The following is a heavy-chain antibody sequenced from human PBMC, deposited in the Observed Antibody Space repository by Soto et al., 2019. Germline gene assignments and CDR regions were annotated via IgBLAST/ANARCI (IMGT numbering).Heavy chain of an antibody. CDR1: GFPFRSYA. CDR2: ISGSGEIT. Sequence: GGSLRLSCAASGFPFRSYAMGWVRQAPGKGLEWISVISGSGEITLYTDSVKGRFTISRDFSNNTLSLQMNSLRADDTAIYYCARDKTQGAGWFDPWGRGTLVTVSS. V-gene: IGHV3-23*01. J-gene: IGHJ5*02. CDR3: ARDKTQGAGWFDP.